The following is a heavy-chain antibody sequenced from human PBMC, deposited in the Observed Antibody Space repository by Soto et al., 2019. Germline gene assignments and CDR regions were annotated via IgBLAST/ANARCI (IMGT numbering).Heavy chain of an antibody. CDR2: ISYDGSNK. Sequence: QVQLVESGGGVVQPGRSLRLSCAASGFTFSSYGMHWVRQAPGKGLEWVAVISYDGSNKYYADSVKGRFTISRDNSKNTLYLQMNSLRAEDTAVYYCAKGVYAVAGTGDWYFDLWGRGTLVTVSS. V-gene: IGHV3-30*18. J-gene: IGHJ2*01. CDR3: AKGVYAVAGTGDWYFDL. CDR1: GFTFSSYG. D-gene: IGHD6-19*01.